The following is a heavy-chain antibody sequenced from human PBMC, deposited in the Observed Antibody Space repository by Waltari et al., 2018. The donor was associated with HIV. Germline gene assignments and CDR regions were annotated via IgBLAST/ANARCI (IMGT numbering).Heavy chain of an antibody. J-gene: IGHJ4*02. Sequence: QVQLVQSGAEVKKPGASVKVSCKASGYTFTGYYMHWVRQAPGQGLEWKGWNNPNSCGTNYAQKVQDRVTMTRDTSISTAYMELSSLRSDDTAVYYCARETVAAGTAADYWGQGTLVTVSS. CDR3: ARETVAAGTAADY. CDR1: GYTFTGYY. V-gene: IGHV1-2*02. CDR2: NNPNSCGT. D-gene: IGHD6-13*01.